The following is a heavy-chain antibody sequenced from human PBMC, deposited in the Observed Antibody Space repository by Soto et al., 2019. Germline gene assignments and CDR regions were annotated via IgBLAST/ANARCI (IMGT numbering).Heavy chain of an antibody. J-gene: IGHJ4*02. V-gene: IGHV1-2*04. Sequence: QVQLVQSGAEVKKPGASVKVSCKASGYTFTGYYMHWVRQAPGQGLEWMGWINPNSGGTNYAQKFQGWVTMTRDTAISTAYTELSRLRSEDTAVYYCARGMTDASGTYFLMGYWGQGTLVTVSS. D-gene: IGHD1-26*01. CDR1: GYTFTGYY. CDR3: ARGMTDASGTYFLMGY. CDR2: INPNSGGT.